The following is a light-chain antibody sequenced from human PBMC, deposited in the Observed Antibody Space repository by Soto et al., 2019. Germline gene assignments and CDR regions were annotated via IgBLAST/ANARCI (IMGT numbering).Light chain of an antibody. CDR3: QRSYSTPST. V-gene: IGKV1-39*01. Sequence: DIQMTQSPSSLSASVGDRVTITCRASQSISSYLNWYQQKPGKAPKLLIYAASSLQSGVTSRFSGSGSGTDFALPISSLQTEDFATYYCQRSYSTPSTFGQGTNVEI. J-gene: IGKJ1*01. CDR1: QSISSY. CDR2: AAS.